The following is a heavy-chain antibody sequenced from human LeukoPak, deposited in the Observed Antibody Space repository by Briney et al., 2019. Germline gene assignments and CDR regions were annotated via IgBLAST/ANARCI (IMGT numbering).Heavy chain of an antibody. CDR2: ISSSGGST. CDR3: ARDQSYTSTVTERNAFDI. CDR1: GFTFSSYA. V-gene: IGHV3-21*01. D-gene: IGHD4-17*01. Sequence: GGSLRLSCAVSGFTFSSYAMSWVRQAPGRGLEWVSGISSSGGSTTHADSVKGRFTISRDNAKNSLYLQMNSLRAEDTAVYYCARDQSYTSTVTERNAFDIWGQGTMVTVSS. J-gene: IGHJ3*02.